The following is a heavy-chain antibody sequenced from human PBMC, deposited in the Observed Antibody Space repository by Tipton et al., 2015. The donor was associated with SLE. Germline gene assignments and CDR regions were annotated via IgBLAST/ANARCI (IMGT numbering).Heavy chain of an antibody. Sequence: QSGAEVKKPGASVKVSCKASGYTFSNYGITWVRQAPGQGLEWIGWISAYNGNTNYGHGRVTLTTDTSTSTAYMELWSLTPDDTAVYYCARAGGSGGSCAYWGQGTLVPDSS. D-gene: IGHD2-15*01. CDR3: ARAGGSGGSCAY. V-gene: IGHV1-18*01. CDR2: ISAYNGNT. CDR1: GYTFSNYG. J-gene: IGHJ4*02.